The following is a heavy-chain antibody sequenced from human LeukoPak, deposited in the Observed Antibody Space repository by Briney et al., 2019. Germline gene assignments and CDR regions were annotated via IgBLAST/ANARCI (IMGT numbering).Heavy chain of an antibody. CDR3: ARSLFRFLEWSYRSYYYYYMDV. CDR2: IIPLFGTA. D-gene: IGHD3-3*01. V-gene: IGHV1-69*06. Sequence: SVKVSCKASAYTFTSYYMHWVRQAPGQGLEWMGGIIPLFGTANYAQKFQGRVTITADKSTSTAYMELSSLRSEDTAVYYCARSLFRFLEWSYRSYYYYYMDVWGKGTTVTVSS. J-gene: IGHJ6*03. CDR1: AYTFTSYY.